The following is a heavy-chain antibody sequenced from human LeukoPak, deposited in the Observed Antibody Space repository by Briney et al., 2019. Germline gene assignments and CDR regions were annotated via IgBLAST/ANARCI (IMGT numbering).Heavy chain of an antibody. Sequence: SETLSLTCTVSGGSISSSSYYWGWIRQPPGKGLEWIGSIYYSGSTYYNPSLKSRVTISVDTSKNQFSLKLSSVTAADTAVYYCARGLQSWYFDLWGRGTLVTVSS. J-gene: IGHJ2*01. CDR3: ARGLQSWYFDL. CDR2: IYYSGST. V-gene: IGHV4-39*07. CDR1: GGSISSSSYY.